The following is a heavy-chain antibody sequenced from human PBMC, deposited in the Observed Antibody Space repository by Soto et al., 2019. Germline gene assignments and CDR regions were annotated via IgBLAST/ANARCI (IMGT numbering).Heavy chain of an antibody. V-gene: IGHV5-10-1*01. CDR2: IDPSDSYT. Sequence: GESLKISCQGSGYSFTSHWITWVRQTPGKGLEWMGRIDPSDSYTNYSPSFQGRVTISADRSISTAFLQWSSLEASDTAIYYCARRLSGPKEEYNAYYFYGLDVWGQGNTVTVSS. J-gene: IGHJ6*02. D-gene: IGHD1-1*01. CDR1: GYSFTSHW. CDR3: ARRLSGPKEEYNAYYFYGLDV.